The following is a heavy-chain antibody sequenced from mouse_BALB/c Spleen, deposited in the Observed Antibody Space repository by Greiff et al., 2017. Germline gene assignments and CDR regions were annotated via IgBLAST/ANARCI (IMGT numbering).Heavy chain of an antibody. CDR2: ISNGGGST. J-gene: IGHJ1*01. V-gene: IGHV5-12-2*01. Sequence: EVKVEESGGGLVQPGGSLKLSCAASGFTFSSYTMSWVRQTPEKRLEWVAYISNGGGSTYYPDTVKGRFTISRDNAKNTLYLQMSSLKSEDTAMYYCARPAIYYDYDDALYWYFDVWGAGTTVTVSS. D-gene: IGHD2-4*01. CDR1: GFTFSSYT. CDR3: ARPAIYYDYDDALYWYFDV.